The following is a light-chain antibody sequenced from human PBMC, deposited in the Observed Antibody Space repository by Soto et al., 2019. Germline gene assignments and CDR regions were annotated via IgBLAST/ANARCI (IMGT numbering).Light chain of an antibody. V-gene: IGKV4-1*01. CDR1: QSVLYSSNNKNY. Sequence: DIVMTQSPDSLAVSLGERATINCKSSQSVLYSSNNKNYLAWYQQKPGQPPRLLISWASTRESGAPDRFSGSGSGTDFTLTISTLQAEDVAVYYCQQYYSTPQTFGQGTKVEIK. CDR2: WAS. CDR3: QQYYSTPQT. J-gene: IGKJ1*01.